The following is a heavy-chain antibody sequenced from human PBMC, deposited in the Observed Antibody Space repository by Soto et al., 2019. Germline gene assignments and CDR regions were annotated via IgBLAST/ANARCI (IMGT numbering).Heavy chain of an antibody. J-gene: IGHJ4*02. Sequence: ASVKVSCKASGYTFTSYAMHWVRQAPGQRLEWMGWINAGSGNTKYSQKFQGRVTITRDTSASTAYMELSNLRSEDTAVYYCARVSAYCGGDCYFIFDYWGQGTLVTVSS. CDR1: GYTFTSYA. D-gene: IGHD2-21*02. CDR2: INAGSGNT. CDR3: ARVSAYCGGDCYFIFDY. V-gene: IGHV1-3*01.